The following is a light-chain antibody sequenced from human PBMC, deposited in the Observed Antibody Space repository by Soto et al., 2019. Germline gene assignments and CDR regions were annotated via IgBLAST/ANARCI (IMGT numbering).Light chain of an antibody. J-gene: IGKJ1*01. CDR1: QSISNW. CDR3: QDYSPFLWT. CDR2: DAS. Sequence: DIKMNISPSAVPASVEDRVTITCRARQSISNWLAWYQQKPWTAPKVLIYDASSLESGVPSRFSGSGSGTEFTLTISILQPDDFASYCCQDYSPFLWTFGQGTKVDIK. V-gene: IGKV1-5*01.